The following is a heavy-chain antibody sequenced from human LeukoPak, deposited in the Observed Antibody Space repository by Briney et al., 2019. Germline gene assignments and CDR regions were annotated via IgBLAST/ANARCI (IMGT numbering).Heavy chain of an antibody. V-gene: IGHV4-4*07. CDR3: ARDEDEHSSSAPLGY. Sequence: PSETLSLTCAVYGGSFSSYYWSWIRQPAGKGLEWIGRIYTSGSTNYNPSLKSRVTMSVDTSKNQFSLKLSSVTAADTAVYYCARDEDEHSSSAPLGYWGQGTLVTVSS. CDR1: GGSFSSYY. CDR2: IYTSGST. J-gene: IGHJ4*02. D-gene: IGHD6-6*01.